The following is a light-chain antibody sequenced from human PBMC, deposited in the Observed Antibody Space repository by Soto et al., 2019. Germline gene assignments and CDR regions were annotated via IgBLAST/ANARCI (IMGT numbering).Light chain of an antibody. J-gene: IGKJ3*01. Sequence: DIQMTQSPSTLSASVGDRVTITCRASQSISTWLAWYQQKPGKAPKLLIYDASSLESGVPSRFSGSGSGTEFTLTISSLQPDDFATYYCQQYKNYPTFGPGTKVDIK. CDR2: DAS. V-gene: IGKV1-5*01. CDR3: QQYKNYPT. CDR1: QSISTW.